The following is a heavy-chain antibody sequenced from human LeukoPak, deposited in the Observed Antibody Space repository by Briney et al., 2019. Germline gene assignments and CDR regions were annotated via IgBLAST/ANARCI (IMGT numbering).Heavy chain of an antibody. CDR1: GFIFGDYA. V-gene: IGHV3-21*01. CDR3: ARGISDRYYYYYMDV. J-gene: IGHJ6*03. D-gene: IGHD2-21*02. Sequence: GGSLRLSCTGSGFIFGDYAMNWVRQAPGKGLEWVSSITSSSTYIYYADSVKGRFTISRDNAKNSLYLQMNSLSAEDTAVYYCARGISDRYYYYYMDVWGKGTTVTVSS. CDR2: ITSSSTYI.